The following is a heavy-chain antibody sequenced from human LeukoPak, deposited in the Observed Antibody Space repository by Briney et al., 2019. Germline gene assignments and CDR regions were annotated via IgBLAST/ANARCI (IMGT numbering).Heavy chain of an antibody. CDR3: ARGRGSGSYYPYYFDY. CDR2: LNWNGRST. CDR1: GFTFDDYG. J-gene: IGHJ4*02. V-gene: IGHV3-20*04. D-gene: IGHD3-10*01. Sequence: GALRLSCAASGFTFDDYGMSWVRQAPGKGLEWVSGLNWNGRSTGYADSVKGRITISRDNAKNSLYLQMNSLRAEDTALYYCARGRGSGSYYPYYFDYWGQGTLVTVSS.